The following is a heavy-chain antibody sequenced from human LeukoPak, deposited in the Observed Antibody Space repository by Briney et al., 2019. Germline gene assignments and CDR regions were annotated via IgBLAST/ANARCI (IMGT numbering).Heavy chain of an antibody. CDR3: ARRGSYYYYYMDV. V-gene: IGHV3-30*01. CDR2: ISYDGSNK. Sequence: HPGGSLRLSCAASGFTFSSYAMHWVRQAPGKGLEWVAVISYDGSNKYYADSVKGRFTISRDNSKNTLYLQMNSLRAEDTAVYYCARRGSYYYYYMDVWGKGPRSPSP. D-gene: IGHD3-10*01. J-gene: IGHJ6*03. CDR1: GFTFSSYA.